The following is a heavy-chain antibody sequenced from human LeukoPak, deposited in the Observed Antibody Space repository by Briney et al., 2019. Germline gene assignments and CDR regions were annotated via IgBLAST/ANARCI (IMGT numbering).Heavy chain of an antibody. V-gene: IGHV3-30*18. CDR1: GFTFSSYG. Sequence: GGSLRLSCAASGFTFSSYGMHWVRQAPGKGLEWVAVISYDGSNKYYADSVKGRFTISRDNSKNTLYLQMNSLRAEDTAVYYCAKALVVVTAHSGMDVWAKGPRSPSP. CDR2: ISYDGSNK. J-gene: IGHJ6*02. CDR3: AKALVVVTAHSGMDV. D-gene: IGHD2-21*02.